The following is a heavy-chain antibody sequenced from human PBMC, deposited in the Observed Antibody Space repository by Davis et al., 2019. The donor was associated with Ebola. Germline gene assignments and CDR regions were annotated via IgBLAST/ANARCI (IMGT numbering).Heavy chain of an antibody. J-gene: IGHJ4*02. V-gene: IGHV4-59*08. Sequence: SETLSLTCTVPGGSISSYYWSWIRQPPGKGLEWIGYIYYSGSTNYNPSLKSRVTISVDTSKNQFSLKLSSVTAADTAVYYCARDGDGGNFDYWGQGTLVTVSS. CDR1: GGSISSYY. D-gene: IGHD2-21*02. CDR3: ARDGDGGNFDY. CDR2: IYYSGST.